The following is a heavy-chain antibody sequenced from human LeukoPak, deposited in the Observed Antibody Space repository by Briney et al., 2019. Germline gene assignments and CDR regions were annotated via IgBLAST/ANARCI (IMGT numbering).Heavy chain of an antibody. V-gene: IGHV1-46*01. CDR2: INPSGGST. J-gene: IGHJ6*02. Sequence: ASVKVSCKASGYTFTSYYVHWVRQAPGPRLEWMGIINPSGGSTSYAQKFQGRVTMTRDTSTSTVYMELSSLRSEDTAVYYCAREGVYCSSTSCHRRGMDVWGQGTTVTVSS. CDR3: AREGVYCSSTSCHRRGMDV. CDR1: GYTFTSYY. D-gene: IGHD2-2*02.